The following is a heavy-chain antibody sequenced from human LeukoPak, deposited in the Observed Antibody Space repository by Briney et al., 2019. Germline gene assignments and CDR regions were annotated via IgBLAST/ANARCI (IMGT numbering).Heavy chain of an antibody. J-gene: IGHJ4*02. CDR2: ISAYNGNT. CDR1: GYTFTSYG. V-gene: IGHV1-18*01. D-gene: IGHD3-10*01. CDR3: ARGVPYYYGSGRLDY. Sequence: ASVKVSCKASGYTFTSYGISWVRQAPGQGLEWMGWISAYNGNTNYAQKLQGRVAMTTDTSTSTAYMELRSLRSDDTAVYYCARGVPYYYGSGRLDYWGQGTLVTVSS.